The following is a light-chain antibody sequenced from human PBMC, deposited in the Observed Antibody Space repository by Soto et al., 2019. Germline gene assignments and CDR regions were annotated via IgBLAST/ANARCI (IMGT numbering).Light chain of an antibody. Sequence: EIVMTQSPATLSVSPGERATLSCXXXQSVSSNLAWYQQKPGQAPRLLIYGASTRATGIPARFSGSGSGTEFTLTISSLQSEDFAVYYCQQYNNWPRTFGQGTKVEIK. V-gene: IGKV3-15*01. J-gene: IGKJ1*01. CDR1: QSVSSN. CDR3: QQYNNWPRT. CDR2: GAS.